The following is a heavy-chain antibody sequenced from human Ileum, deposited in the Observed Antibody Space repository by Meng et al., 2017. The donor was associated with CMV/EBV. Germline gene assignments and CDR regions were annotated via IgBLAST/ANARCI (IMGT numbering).Heavy chain of an antibody. CDR3: ARGKYCSGPKCYVDLFDP. CDR2: IHYRGTT. J-gene: IGHJ5*02. CDR1: SISGGDYS. D-gene: IGHD2-2*01. Sequence: SISGGDYSWRWLRQLPGRGLDWIGYIHYRGTTYYTPSLKSRLTMSVDTSNNQFSLKLGSVTAADTAVYFCARGKYCSGPKCYVDLFDPWGQGTLVTVSS. V-gene: IGHV4-31*02.